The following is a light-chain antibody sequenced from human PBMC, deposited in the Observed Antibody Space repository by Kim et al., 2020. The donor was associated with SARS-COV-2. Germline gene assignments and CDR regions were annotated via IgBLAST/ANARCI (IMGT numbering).Light chain of an antibody. Sequence: QSVLTQPPSASGTPGQRVTISCSGSSSNIGSNYVYWYQQLPGTVPKLLIYRNNQRPSGVPDRFSGSKSGTSASLAISGLRSEDEADYYCAAWDDSLSGPWVFGGGTQLTVL. J-gene: IGLJ3*02. CDR2: RNN. CDR3: AAWDDSLSGPWV. CDR1: SSNIGSNY. V-gene: IGLV1-47*01.